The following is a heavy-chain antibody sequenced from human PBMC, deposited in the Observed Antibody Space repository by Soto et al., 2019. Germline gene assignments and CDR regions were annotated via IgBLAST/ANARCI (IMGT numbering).Heavy chain of an antibody. CDR3: ACIFSGGYGYGFYYYVMDV. J-gene: IGHJ6*02. CDR1: GGSISSSSYY. V-gene: IGHV4-39*01. CDR2: IYYSGST. D-gene: IGHD5-18*01. Sequence: PSETLSLTCTVSGGSISSSSYYWGWIRQPPGKGLEWIGSIYYSGSTYYNPSLKSRVTISVDTSKDQFSLKLSSVTAADTAVYYCACIFSGGYGYGFYYYVMDVWGQGTSVTVSS.